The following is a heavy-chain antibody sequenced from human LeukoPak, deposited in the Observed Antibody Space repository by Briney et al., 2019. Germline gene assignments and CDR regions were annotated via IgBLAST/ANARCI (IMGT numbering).Heavy chain of an antibody. CDR3: AKGGGYEAQYYYYYLDV. Sequence: GGSLRLSCAASGFTFSSYGISWVRQAPGKGLEWVSSISGSGGSTYYADSVKGRFTISRDNSKNTLYLQIKSLRAEDTAVYYCAKGGGYEAQYYYYYLDVWGKGTTVTISS. D-gene: IGHD5-12*01. CDR1: GFTFSSYG. J-gene: IGHJ6*03. V-gene: IGHV3-23*01. CDR2: ISGSGGST.